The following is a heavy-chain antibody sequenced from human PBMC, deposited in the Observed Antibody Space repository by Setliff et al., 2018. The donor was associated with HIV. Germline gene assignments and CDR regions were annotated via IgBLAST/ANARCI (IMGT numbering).Heavy chain of an antibody. CDR3: AREAQYSSSWSGRRVTWFDA. CDR2: IDYSGST. Sequence: SETLSLTCSVSGDSISRYYWSWIRQPPGKGLEWIGYIDYSGSTNYNPSLKSRATISVDKSKNQFSLNLRSVTAADTAVYYCAREAQYSSSWSGRRVTWFDAWGQGTPVTVSS. V-gene: IGHV4-59*12. J-gene: IGHJ5*02. D-gene: IGHD6-13*01. CDR1: GDSISRYY.